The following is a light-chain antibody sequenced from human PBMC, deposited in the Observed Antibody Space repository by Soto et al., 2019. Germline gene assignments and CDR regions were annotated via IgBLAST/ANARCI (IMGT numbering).Light chain of an antibody. Sequence: QSVLTQPASVSGSPGQSITISCTGTSSDVGDYNYVSWYQHHPGKAPKLMIYEVSNRPSGVSNRFSGSKSGNTASLTISGLQAEDEADYYCSSYTSSSTRVFGGGTKVTVL. CDR2: EVS. V-gene: IGLV2-14*01. CDR3: SSYTSSSTRV. J-gene: IGLJ2*01. CDR1: SSDVGDYNY.